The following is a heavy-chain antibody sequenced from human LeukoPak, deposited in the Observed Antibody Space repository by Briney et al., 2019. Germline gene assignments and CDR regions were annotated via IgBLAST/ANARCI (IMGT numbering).Heavy chain of an antibody. Sequence: GGSLRLSCAASGFTFSNYAMNWVRQSPGRGLEWVSYISSPSTTIYYAASVKGRFTISRDNAKNSLFLQMSSLRVEDMAVYYCARDLGGALDNWGQGTLVTVSS. CDR2: ISSPSTTI. J-gene: IGHJ4*02. D-gene: IGHD2-21*01. V-gene: IGHV3-48*01. CDR3: ARDLGGALDN. CDR1: GFTFSNYA.